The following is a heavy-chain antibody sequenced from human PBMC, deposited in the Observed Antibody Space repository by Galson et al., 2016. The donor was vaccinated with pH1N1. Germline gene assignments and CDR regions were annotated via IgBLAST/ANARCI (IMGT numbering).Heavy chain of an antibody. CDR2: ISGSDTTI. Sequence: SLRLSCAASGFPFSHYYMGWIRQAPGKGLGWISYISGSDTTIYYADSVRGRFTISRGNAQNSLYLHMNSLRAEDKAVYYCARDHFGWAFDVWGQGTLVTVSS. V-gene: IGHV3-11*01. D-gene: IGHD3-9*01. CDR3: ARDHFGWAFDV. CDR1: GFPFSHYY. J-gene: IGHJ4*02.